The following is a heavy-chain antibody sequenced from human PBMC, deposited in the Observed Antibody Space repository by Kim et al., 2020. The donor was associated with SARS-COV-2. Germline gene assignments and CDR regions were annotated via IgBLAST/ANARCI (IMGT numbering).Heavy chain of an antibody. V-gene: IGHV4-31*03. Sequence: SETLSLTCTVSGGSISSGSYYWSWIRQHPGMGLEWIGYIYYSGSTYDNPSLKSRVTISVDTSKNQFSLKLSSVTAADTAVYYCARATTIFGVVIQSFDYWGQGTLVTVSS. D-gene: IGHD3-3*01. CDR3: ARATTIFGVVIQSFDY. CDR1: GGSISSGSYY. CDR2: IYYSGST. J-gene: IGHJ4*02.